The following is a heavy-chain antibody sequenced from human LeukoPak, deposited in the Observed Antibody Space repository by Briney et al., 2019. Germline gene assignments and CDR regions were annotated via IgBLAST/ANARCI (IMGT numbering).Heavy chain of an antibody. Sequence: ASVKVSCKASGYTFTSFGISWVRQAPGQGLEWMGWISAYNGNTNYAQKLQGRVTMTTDTSTSTAYMELRSLRSDDTAVYYCARDQWLGDAFDVWGQGTMVTVSS. CDR3: ARDQWLGDAFDV. V-gene: IGHV1-18*01. CDR1: GYTFTSFG. D-gene: IGHD6-19*01. CDR2: ISAYNGNT. J-gene: IGHJ3*01.